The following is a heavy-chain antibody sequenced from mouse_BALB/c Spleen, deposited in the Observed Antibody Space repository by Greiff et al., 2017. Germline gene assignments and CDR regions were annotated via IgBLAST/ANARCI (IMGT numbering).Heavy chain of an antibody. CDR2: IYPGDGDT. CDR3: ARSYDYDEVRYAMDY. V-gene: IGHV1-87*01. Sequence: QVQLKQSGAELARPGASVKLSCKASGYTFTSYWMQWVKQRPGQGLEWIGAIYPGDGDTRYIQKFKGKATLTADKSSSTAYMQLSSLASEDSAVYYCARSYDYDEVRYAMDYWGQGTSVTVSS. CDR1: GYTFTSYW. D-gene: IGHD2-4*01. J-gene: IGHJ4*01.